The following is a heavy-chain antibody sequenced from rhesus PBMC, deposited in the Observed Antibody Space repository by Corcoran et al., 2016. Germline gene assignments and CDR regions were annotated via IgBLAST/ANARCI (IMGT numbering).Heavy chain of an antibody. CDR3: ARGYCIGSDCYAYFDY. Sequence: EVQLVQSGAEVKKPGASVKISCKASGYTFTDYYVHWVRQAPGKGLKWMGRVDPEDGEAIHAQKFQDRVTITADTSTDTAYMELSSLRSEDTAVYYCARGYCIGSDCYAYFDYWGQGVLVTVSS. J-gene: IGHJ4*01. CDR1: GYTFTDYY. CDR2: VDPEDGEA. D-gene: IGHD2-21*01. V-gene: IGHV1-111*02.